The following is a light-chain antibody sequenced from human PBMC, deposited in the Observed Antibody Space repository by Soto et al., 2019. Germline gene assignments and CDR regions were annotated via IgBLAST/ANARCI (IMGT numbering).Light chain of an antibody. Sequence: QAVVTQPSSLSASPGASASLTCTLRSGINVGTYRIYWYQQKPGSPPQYLLRYKSDSDKQQGSGVPSRFSGSKDASANAGILLISGLQSEDEADYYCMIWHSSARVFGGGTQLTVL. V-gene: IGLV5-45*03. CDR3: MIWHSSARV. CDR2: YKSDSDK. CDR1: SGINVGTYR. J-gene: IGLJ2*01.